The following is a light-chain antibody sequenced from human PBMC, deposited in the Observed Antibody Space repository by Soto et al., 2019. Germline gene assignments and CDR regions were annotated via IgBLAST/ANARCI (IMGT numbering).Light chain of an antibody. V-gene: IGKV3D-15*01. CDR1: ETISRD. Sequence: IVMTQSPATLSVSPGEGATLACRASETISRDLAWYQQKPDQSPRLLIFGAFTRATGVPVRVSGSGSGTEFTLTVSSLQSDAVAVYFCQQYNKWPLTFGGG. CDR2: GAF. CDR3: QQYNKWPLT. J-gene: IGKJ4*01.